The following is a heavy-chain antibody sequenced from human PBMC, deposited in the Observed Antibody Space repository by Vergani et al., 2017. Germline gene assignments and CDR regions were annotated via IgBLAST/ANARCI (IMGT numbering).Heavy chain of an antibody. CDR2: IHYSENT. D-gene: IGHD6-19*01. CDR3: ASDTHSGQRADR. J-gene: IGHJ5*02. V-gene: IGHV4-59*11. Sequence: QVQLQESGPGLVTSSETLALTCSVSFDSIRNLYCNWIRQPPGKGLEWIGSIHYSENTNYNPSLKTRVTISVDTSKNQFSLTLTSVTAADTAVYYCASDTHSGQRADRWGQGILVTVTS. CDR1: FDSIRNLY.